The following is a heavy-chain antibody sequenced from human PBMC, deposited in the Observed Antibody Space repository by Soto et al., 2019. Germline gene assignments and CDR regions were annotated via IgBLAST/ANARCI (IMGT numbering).Heavy chain of an antibody. CDR1: GDTFSSFT. V-gene: IGHV1-69*02. CDR3: AREVGFPSGYKDYYYYYMDV. J-gene: IGHJ6*03. D-gene: IGHD3-22*01. CDR2: IIPIVGIP. Sequence: QVQLVQSGAEVKKPGSSVKVSCKASGDTFSSFTTSWVRQAPGQGLEWMGRIIPIVGIPDYAQKFQGRVTITADKSTSTAYMELSSLRSEDTAVYFCAREVGFPSGYKDYYYYYMDVWGKGTAVTVSS.